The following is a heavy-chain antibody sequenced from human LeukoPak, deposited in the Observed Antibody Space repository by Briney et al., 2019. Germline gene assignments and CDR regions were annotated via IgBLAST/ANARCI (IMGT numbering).Heavy chain of an antibody. CDR2: IIPIFGTA. Sequence: EASVKVSCKASGGTFSSYAISWVRQAPGQGLEWMGGIIPIFGTANYAQKFQGRVTITADKSTSTAYMELSSLRSEDTAVYYCARGGYCSSTSCAFDIWGQGTMVTVSS. CDR1: GGTFSSYA. CDR3: ARGGYCSSTSCAFDI. V-gene: IGHV1-69*06. J-gene: IGHJ3*02. D-gene: IGHD2-2*03.